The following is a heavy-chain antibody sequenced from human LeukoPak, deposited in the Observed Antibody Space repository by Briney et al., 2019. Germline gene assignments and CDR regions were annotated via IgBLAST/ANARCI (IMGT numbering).Heavy chain of an antibody. CDR2: IYHSGST. CDR1: GGSISSSNW. CDR3: ARGSSATVSLYYYYFMDV. Sequence: SETLSLTCAVSGGSISSSNWWSWVRQPPGKGPEGIGEIYHSGSTNYNPSLKSRVTISVDKSKNQFSLKLSSVTAADTAVYYCARGSSATVSLYYYYFMDVWGKGTTVTVSS. V-gene: IGHV4-4*02. D-gene: IGHD4-17*01. J-gene: IGHJ6*03.